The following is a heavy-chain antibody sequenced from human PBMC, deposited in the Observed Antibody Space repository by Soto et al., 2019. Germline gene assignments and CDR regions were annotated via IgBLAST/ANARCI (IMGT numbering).Heavy chain of an antibody. J-gene: IGHJ4*02. CDR2: ISWNSGSI. Sequence: GGSLRLSCAASGFTFDDYAMHWGRQAPGKGLEWVSGISWNSGSIGYADSVKGRFTISRDNAKNSLYLQMNSLRAEDTALYYCAKDTAAAGFDYWGQGTLVTVSS. CDR1: GFTFDDYA. V-gene: IGHV3-9*01. D-gene: IGHD6-13*01. CDR3: AKDTAAAGFDY.